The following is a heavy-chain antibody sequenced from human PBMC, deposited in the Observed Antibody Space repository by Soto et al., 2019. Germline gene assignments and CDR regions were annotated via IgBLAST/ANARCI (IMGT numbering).Heavy chain of an antibody. V-gene: IGHV4-30-4*01. D-gene: IGHD3-16*02. CDR1: GGSISSGDYY. CDR2: IYYSGST. J-gene: IGHJ4*02. CDR3: ARGGYDYVWGSYRLHY. Sequence: SETLSLTCTVSGGSISSGDYYWSWIRQPPGKGLEWIGYIYYSGSTYYNPSLKSRVTISVDASKNQFSLKLSSVTAADTAVYYCARGGYDYVWGSYRLHYWCQGTLVTVS.